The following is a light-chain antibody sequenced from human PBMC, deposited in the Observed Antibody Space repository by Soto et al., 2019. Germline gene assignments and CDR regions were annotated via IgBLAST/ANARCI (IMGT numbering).Light chain of an antibody. CDR1: QSVSSSY. J-gene: IGKJ1*01. V-gene: IGKV3-20*01. CDR3: QQYGSSPWT. Sequence: EIVLTHSPGTLSLSPGERATLSCRASQSVSSSYLAWYQQKPGQAPRLLIYGASRRATGIPDRFSGSGSGTDFTLTVSRLEPEDFAVYYCQQYGSSPWTFGQGTKVEIK. CDR2: GAS.